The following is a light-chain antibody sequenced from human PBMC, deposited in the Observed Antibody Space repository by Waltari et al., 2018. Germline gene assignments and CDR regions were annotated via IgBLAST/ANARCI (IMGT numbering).Light chain of an antibody. V-gene: IGKV1-12*01. Sequence: DIQMTQSPSSVSASVGDTVPLTCRTSQSISNWVAWYQQKPGKAPNPLIYGASSLKSGVPPRFSGSGSGTDFTLTISGLQPEDFAKYFCQQTNSFPWTFGQGTKVEVK. CDR3: QQTNSFPWT. CDR1: QSISNW. CDR2: GAS. J-gene: IGKJ1*01.